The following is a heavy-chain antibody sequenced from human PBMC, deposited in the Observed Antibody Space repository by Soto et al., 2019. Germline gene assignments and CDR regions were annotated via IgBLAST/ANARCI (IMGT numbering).Heavy chain of an antibody. D-gene: IGHD5-12*01. Sequence: QVHLVQSGAEVKKPGSSVKVSCKASGGTFSNYAITWVRQAPGQGLEWLGRIIPIFGSVTFAQKFLGRITLTADESTTTVYMELSSLRSDDTAVYYCAKDGGKDGYFGNWFDPWGQGTQVTVSS. CDR2: IIPIFGSV. J-gene: IGHJ5*02. CDR1: GGTFSNYA. V-gene: IGHV1-69*15. CDR3: AKDGGKDGYFGNWFDP.